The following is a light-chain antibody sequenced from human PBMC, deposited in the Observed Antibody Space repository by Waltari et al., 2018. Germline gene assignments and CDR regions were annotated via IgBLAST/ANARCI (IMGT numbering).Light chain of an antibody. Sequence: SYELRQPPSVSVSPGQTASITCSGDKLGDQYACWYQQKPGQSPLLVIYQDDKRRSGIPERFSGSNSGNTATLTISETQAMDEADYYCQAWDDTTMVFGGGTKLTVL. CDR1: KLGDQY. J-gene: IGLJ2*01. CDR3: QAWDDTTMV. V-gene: IGLV3-1*01. CDR2: QDD.